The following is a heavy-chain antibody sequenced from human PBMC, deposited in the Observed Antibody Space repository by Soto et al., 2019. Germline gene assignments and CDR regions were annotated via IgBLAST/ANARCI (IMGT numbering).Heavy chain of an antibody. V-gene: IGHV3-33*01. CDR3: ARDASYYSLWSGYYPSRNGMDV. D-gene: IGHD3-3*01. J-gene: IGHJ6*02. Sequence: QVQVVESGGGVVQPGRSLRLSCAASGFTFSSFGMHWVRQAPGKGLEWVSLIWYDGSKKSYGDSVKGQFTISRDNSRNTVYLQMKSLRADDTAVYYCARDASYYSLWSGYYPSRNGMDVWGQGTTVTVSS. CDR2: IWYDGSKK. CDR1: GFTFSSFG.